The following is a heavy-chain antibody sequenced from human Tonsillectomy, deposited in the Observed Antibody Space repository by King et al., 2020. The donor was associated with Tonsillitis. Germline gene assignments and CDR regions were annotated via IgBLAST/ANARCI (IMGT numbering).Heavy chain of an antibody. J-gene: IGHJ4*02. CDR3: AAATLYYDSSGYYAFDY. CDR2: VVVGSDYT. D-gene: IGHD3-22*01. CDR1: GLTFTRSA. Sequence: FQLVQSGPEVKKPGTSVKVSCKASGLTFTRSAMQWVRQARGQGLEWIGWVVVGSDYTNKAQKFQERVAINWDMSTSTAYMELSSLRSEDTAVYYCAAATLYYDSSGYYAFDYWGQGTLVTVSS. V-gene: IGHV1-58*02.